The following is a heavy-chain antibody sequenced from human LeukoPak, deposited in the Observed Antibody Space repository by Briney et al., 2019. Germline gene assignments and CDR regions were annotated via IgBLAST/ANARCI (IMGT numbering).Heavy chain of an antibody. CDR1: GGSITSTNY. CDR2: ISFSGST. CDR3: ARVLGDTAMAHPFDY. D-gene: IGHD5-18*01. V-gene: IGHV4-4*02. Sequence: PSGTLSLTCGVSGGSITSTNYWTWVRQPPGKGLEWIGFISFSGSTNYNPSLKSRVTISIDTSKNQFSLKLRSVTAADTAVYYCARVLGDTAMAHPFDYWGQGTLVTVSS. J-gene: IGHJ4*02.